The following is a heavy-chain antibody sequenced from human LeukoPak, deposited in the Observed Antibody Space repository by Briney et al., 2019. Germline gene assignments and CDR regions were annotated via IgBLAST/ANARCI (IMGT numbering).Heavy chain of an antibody. CDR3: AKDIQLSS. CDR2: IGASGEST. J-gene: IGHJ3*01. V-gene: IGHV3-23*01. Sequence: AGSLRLSCAASGFTFSVAAMTWVRQAPGKGLEWVSLIGASGESTYYADYVKGRFTISRDNSKNTLSLQMNSLRVEDTAMYFCAKDIQLSSWGLGTMVTVSS. CDR1: GFTFSVAA. D-gene: IGHD5-24*01.